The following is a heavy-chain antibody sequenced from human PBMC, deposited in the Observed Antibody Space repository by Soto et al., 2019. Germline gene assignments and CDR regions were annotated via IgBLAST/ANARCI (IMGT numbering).Heavy chain of an antibody. V-gene: IGHV3-48*03. CDR1: GFSFSSYS. CDR3: ARSGVVIYYYYYYGMDV. J-gene: IGHJ6*02. D-gene: IGHD3-3*01. CDR2: ISSSGSTI. Sequence: GGSLRLSCAASGFSFSSYSMSWIRQAPGKGLEWVSYISSSGSTIYYADSVKGRFTISRDNAKNSLYLQMNSLRAEDTAVYYCARSGVVIYYYYYYGMDVWGQGTTVTVS.